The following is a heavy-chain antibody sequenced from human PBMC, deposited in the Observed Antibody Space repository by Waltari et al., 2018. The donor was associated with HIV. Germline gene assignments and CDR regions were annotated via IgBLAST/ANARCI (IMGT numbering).Heavy chain of an antibody. CDR2: ISIRGTTI. Sequence: VQLVESGGGLVKPGGSLRLSCAASGFTFSDYYMSWIRQAPGKGLGWVSYISIRGTTIYYADSVKGRFTISRDNAKDSLYLQMNNLRAEDTAVYYCARCDAGYFYGSAYDYWGQGILVTVSS. V-gene: IGHV3-11*01. J-gene: IGHJ4*02. CDR1: GFTFSDYY. D-gene: IGHD3-10*01. CDR3: ARCDAGYFYGSAYDY.